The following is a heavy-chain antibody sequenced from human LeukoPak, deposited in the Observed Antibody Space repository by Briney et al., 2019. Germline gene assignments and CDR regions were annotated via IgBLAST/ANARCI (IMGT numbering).Heavy chain of an antibody. V-gene: IGHV3-7*01. CDR2: IKQDGSEK. Sequence: GGSLRLSCAASGFTFSSYWMSWVRQAPGEGLEWVANIKQDGSEKYYVDSVKGRFTISRDNAKNSLYLQMNSLRAEDTAVYYCARAYSSSWYNAYYFDYWGQGTLVTVSS. CDR1: GFTFSSYW. J-gene: IGHJ4*02. CDR3: ARAYSSSWYNAYYFDY. D-gene: IGHD6-13*01.